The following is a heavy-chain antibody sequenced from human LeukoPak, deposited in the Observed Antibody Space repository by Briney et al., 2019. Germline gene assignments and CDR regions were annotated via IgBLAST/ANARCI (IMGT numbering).Heavy chain of an antibody. V-gene: IGHV4-4*07. CDR1: GGSTSSYY. J-gene: IGHJ6*02. Sequence: PSETLSLTCTVSGGSTSSYYWSWIRQPAGKGLEWIGRIYTSGSTNYNPSLKSRVTMSVDTSKNQFSLKLSSVTAADTAVYYCARDSRNYYYYGMDVWGQGTTVTVSS. CDR3: ARDSRNYYYYGMDV. CDR2: IYTSGST.